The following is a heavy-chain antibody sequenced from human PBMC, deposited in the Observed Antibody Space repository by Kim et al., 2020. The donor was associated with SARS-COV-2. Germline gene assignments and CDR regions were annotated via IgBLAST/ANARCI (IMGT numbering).Heavy chain of an antibody. CDR2: SI. Sequence: SIGYADSLKGRFTISRDNAKNSLYLQMNSLRTEDTALYYYTKDLNDAFDIWGQGTMVTVSS. V-gene: IGHV3-9*01. J-gene: IGHJ3*02. CDR3: TKDLNDAFDI.